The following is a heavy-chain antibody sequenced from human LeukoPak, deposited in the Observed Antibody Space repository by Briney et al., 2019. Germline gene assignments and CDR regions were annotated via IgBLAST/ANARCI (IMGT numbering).Heavy chain of an antibody. CDR2: INPNSGGT. CDR3: AREGVIGYYDSSGYYPDDY. CDR1: GYIVTDYY. V-gene: IGHV1-2*06. D-gene: IGHD3-22*01. Sequence: ASVKVSCKASGYIVTDYYMHWVRQAPGEGLEWMGRINPNSGGTNYAQKFQGRVTMTRDTSISTAYMELSRLRSDDTAVYYCAREGVIGYYDSSGYYPDDYWGQGTLVTVSS. J-gene: IGHJ4*02.